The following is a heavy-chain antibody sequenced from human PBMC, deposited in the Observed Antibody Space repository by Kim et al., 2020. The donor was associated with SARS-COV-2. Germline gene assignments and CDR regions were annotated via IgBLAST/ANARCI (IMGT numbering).Heavy chain of an antibody. Sequence: ASVKVSCKASGYTFTGYYMHWVRQAPGQGLEWMGWINPNSGGTNYAQKFQGRVTMTRDTSISTAYMELSRLRSDDTAVYYCARELITMVRGVRDSLGYWGQRPLVTVSS. V-gene: IGHV1-2*02. CDR2: INPNSGGT. CDR3: ARELITMVRGVRDSLGY. CDR1: GYTFTGYY. J-gene: IGHJ4*02. D-gene: IGHD3-10*01.